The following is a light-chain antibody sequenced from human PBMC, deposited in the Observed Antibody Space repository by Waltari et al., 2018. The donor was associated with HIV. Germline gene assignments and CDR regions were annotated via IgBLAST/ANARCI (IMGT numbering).Light chain of an antibody. CDR3: CSYAGSSTYV. CDR2: EVS. V-gene: IGLV2-23*02. Sequence: QSALTQPASGSGSPGQSITISCTGNSKDVGSYNLVSWYQQHPGKAPKLMIYEVSKRPSVVSNRFSGSKSGNTASLTISGLQAEDEADYYCCSYAGSSTYVFGTGTKVTVL. CDR1: SKDVGSYNL. J-gene: IGLJ1*01.